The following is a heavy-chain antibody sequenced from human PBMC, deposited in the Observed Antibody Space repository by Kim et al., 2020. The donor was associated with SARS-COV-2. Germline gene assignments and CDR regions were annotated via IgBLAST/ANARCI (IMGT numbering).Heavy chain of an antibody. CDR2: INTNTGNP. D-gene: IGHD3-10*01. J-gene: IGHJ6*02. CDR3: ARVNWLHGYYYGSGSSYGMDV. CDR1: GYTFTSYA. Sequence: ASVKVSCKASGYTFTSYAMNWVRQAPGQGLEWMGWINTNTGNPTYAQGFTGRFVFSLDTSVSTAYLQISSLKAEDTAVYYCARVNWLHGYYYGSGSSYGMDVWGQGTTVTVSS. V-gene: IGHV7-4-1*02.